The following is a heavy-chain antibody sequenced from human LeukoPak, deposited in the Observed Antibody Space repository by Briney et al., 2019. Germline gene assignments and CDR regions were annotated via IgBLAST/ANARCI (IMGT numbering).Heavy chain of an antibody. CDR1: GFTFSNYE. CDR2: ISNSGNTK. V-gene: IGHV3-48*03. J-gene: IGHJ4*02. CDR3: AAVIDY. Sequence: WGSLSLSCAASGFTFSNYEMNWIRQAPGKGLEWISYISNSGNTKYYADSVKGRFSISRDNANNSVYLQMNNLRAEDTAVYYCAAVIDYWGQGTLVIVSS.